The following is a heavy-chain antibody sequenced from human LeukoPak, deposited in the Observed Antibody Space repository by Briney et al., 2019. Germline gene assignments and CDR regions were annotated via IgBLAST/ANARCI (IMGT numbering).Heavy chain of an antibody. CDR3: LVTGWVY. D-gene: IGHD2-21*02. CDR2: IRSKANSYAT. Sequence: PVGSLRLSCAASGFTFSGSAMHWVRQASGKGLEWFGRIRSKANSYATAYAASVKGRFTIPRDDSKNTAYLQMNSLKTEDTAVYYCLVTGWVYWGLGTLVTVSS. V-gene: IGHV3-73*01. CDR1: GFTFSGSA. J-gene: IGHJ4*02.